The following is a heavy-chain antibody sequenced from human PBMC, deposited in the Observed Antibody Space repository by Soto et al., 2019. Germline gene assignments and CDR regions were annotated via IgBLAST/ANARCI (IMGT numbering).Heavy chain of an antibody. CDR2: IYYSGST. CDR3: ARHSGGYNGFDFSY. CDR1: GGSISSISYY. J-gene: IGHJ4*02. D-gene: IGHD5-12*01. V-gene: IGHV4-39*01. Sequence: SETLSLTCTVSGGSISSISYYWGWIRQPPGKGLEWIGSIYYSGSTNYNPSLKSRVTISVDTSKNQFSLSLTSVTAADTAVYYCARHSGGYNGFDFSYWGQGALVTVSS.